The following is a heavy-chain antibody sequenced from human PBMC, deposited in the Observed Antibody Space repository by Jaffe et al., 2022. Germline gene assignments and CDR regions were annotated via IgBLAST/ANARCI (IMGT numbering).Heavy chain of an antibody. CDR3: ARGGEYSGYDNYYYYYMDV. CDR2: ISSSGSTI. Sequence: EVQLVESGGGLVQPGGSLRLSCAASGFTFSSYEMNWVRQAPGKGLEWVSYISSSGSTIYYADSVKGRFTISRDNAKNSLYLQMNSLRAEDTAVYYCARGGEYSGYDNYYYYYMDVWGKGTTVTVSS. D-gene: IGHD5-12*01. J-gene: IGHJ6*03. CDR1: GFTFSSYE. V-gene: IGHV3-48*03.